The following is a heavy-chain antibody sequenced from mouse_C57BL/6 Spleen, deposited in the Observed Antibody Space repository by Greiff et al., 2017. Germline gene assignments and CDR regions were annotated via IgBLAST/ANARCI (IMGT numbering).Heavy chain of an antibody. CDR3: ASDGNYPAWFAD. CDR1: GYTFTSYW. CDR2: IHPNSGST. V-gene: IGHV1-64*01. D-gene: IGHD2-1*01. Sequence: QVQLQQPGAELVKPGASVKLSCKASGYTFTSYWMHWVKQRPGQGLEWIGMIHPNSGSTNYNEKFKSKPTLTVDKSSSTAYLQLSSLTSEDAAVYSCASDGNYPAWFADWGQGTVVTVAA. J-gene: IGHJ3*01.